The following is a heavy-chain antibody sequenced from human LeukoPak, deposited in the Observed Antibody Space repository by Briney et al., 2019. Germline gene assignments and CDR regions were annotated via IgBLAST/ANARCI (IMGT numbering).Heavy chain of an antibody. J-gene: IGHJ4*02. D-gene: IGHD2-8*01. CDR3: AKRYAENVDY. Sequence: GGSLRLSCAASGFSLSSYNMDWVRQAPGKGLEWVAFIRYDASTKYYGDSVKGRFTISRDNSKSTLYLQMNSLSAEDTAVYYCAKRYAENVDYWGQGTLVAVSS. CDR1: GFSLSSYN. CDR2: IRYDASTK. V-gene: IGHV3-30*02.